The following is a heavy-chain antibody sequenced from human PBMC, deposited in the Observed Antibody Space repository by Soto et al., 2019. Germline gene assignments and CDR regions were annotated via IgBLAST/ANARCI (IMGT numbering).Heavy chain of an antibody. D-gene: IGHD5-12*01. CDR2: ISYDGSNK. CDR3: ARDAPEEMATILDY. CDR1: GFTFSSYA. V-gene: IGHV3-30-3*01. J-gene: IGHJ4*02. Sequence: GGSLRLSCAASGFTFSSYAMHWVRQAPGKGLEWVAVISYDGSNKYYADSVKGRFTISRDNSKNTLYLQMNSLRAEDTAVYYCARDAPEEMATILDYWGQGTLVTVSS.